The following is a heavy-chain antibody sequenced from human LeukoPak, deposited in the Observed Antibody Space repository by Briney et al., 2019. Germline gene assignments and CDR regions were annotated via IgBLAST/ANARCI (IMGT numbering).Heavy chain of an antibody. CDR1: GLTFSTYG. Sequence: GGSLRLSCAASGLTFSTYGIHWVRQAPGKGVEWVAVISYDGSNKYYAASVKGRFTISRDNSKNTLYLQMNTLRAEDTAVYYCAKCGSGSNFDYWGQGILVTVSS. D-gene: IGHD3-10*01. J-gene: IGHJ4*02. CDR3: AKCGSGSNFDY. V-gene: IGHV3-30*18. CDR2: ISYDGSNK.